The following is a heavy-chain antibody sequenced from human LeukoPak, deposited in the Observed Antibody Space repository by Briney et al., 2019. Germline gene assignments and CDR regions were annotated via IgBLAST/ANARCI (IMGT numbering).Heavy chain of an antibody. D-gene: IGHD5-18*01. V-gene: IGHV3-7*01. Sequence: PGGSLRLSCAASGFTFGSYWMSWDRQAPGKGLEWVANINQDGSEKYYVDSVKGRFTMSRDNAKNSLYLQMNSLRAEDTAVYYCARHRGYSYGYRDYWGQGTLVTVSS. CDR2: INQDGSEK. CDR1: GFTFGSYW. CDR3: ARHRGYSYGYRDY. J-gene: IGHJ4*02.